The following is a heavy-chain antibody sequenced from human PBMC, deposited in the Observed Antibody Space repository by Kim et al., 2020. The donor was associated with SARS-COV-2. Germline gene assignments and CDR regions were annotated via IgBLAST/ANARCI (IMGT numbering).Heavy chain of an antibody. V-gene: IGHV4-34*01. J-gene: IGHJ4*02. D-gene: IGHD3-10*01. CDR3: ARGRGYYYGSGSYWFDY. CDR2: INHSGST. Sequence: SETLSLTCAVYGGSFSGYYWSWIRQPPGKGLEWIGEINHSGSTNYNTSLKSRVTISVDTSKNQFSLKLSSVTAADTAVYYCARGRGYYYGSGSYWFDYWGQGTLVTVSS. CDR1: GGSFSGYY.